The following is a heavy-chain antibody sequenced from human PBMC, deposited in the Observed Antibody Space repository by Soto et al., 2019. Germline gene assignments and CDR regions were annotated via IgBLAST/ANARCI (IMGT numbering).Heavy chain of an antibody. CDR1: GGSISSYW. Sequence: SEALPLTCAVSGGSISSYWWSWIRQPPGKGLEWIGYIYYSGSTNYNPSLKSRVTISVDTSKNQFSLKLSSVTAADTAVYYCARGQDIVDTYDYWGQGTLVTVS. V-gene: IGHV4-59*01. CDR3: ARGQDIVDTYDY. D-gene: IGHD5-12*01. J-gene: IGHJ4*02. CDR2: IYYSGST.